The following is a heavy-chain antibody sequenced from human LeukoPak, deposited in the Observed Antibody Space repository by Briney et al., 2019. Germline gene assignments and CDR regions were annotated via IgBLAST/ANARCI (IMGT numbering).Heavy chain of an antibody. J-gene: IGHJ3*02. CDR1: GFTFSSYS. D-gene: IGHD3-10*01. CDR2: ISSSSSYI. CDR3: ARELWLGESHRPDYRDAFDI. Sequence: GGSLRLSCAASGFTFSSYSMNWVRQAPGKGLEWVPSISSSSSYIYYADSVKGRFTISRDNAKNSLYLQMNSLRAEDTAVYYCARELWLGESHRPDYRDAFDIWGQGTMVTVSS. V-gene: IGHV3-21*01.